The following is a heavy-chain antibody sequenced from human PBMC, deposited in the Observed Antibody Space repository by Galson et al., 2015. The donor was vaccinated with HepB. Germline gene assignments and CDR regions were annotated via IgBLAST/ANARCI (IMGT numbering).Heavy chain of an antibody. CDR3: ARDKVKGDGYNFDY. Sequence: SLRLSCAASGFTFSSYWMHWVRKAPGTGLVWVARINKDGGDTIYAASVKDRFTISRDNAKNTLYLQINNLRAEVTAVYYCARDKVKGDGYNFDYWGQGTLATVSS. J-gene: IGHJ4*02. V-gene: IGHV3-74*01. CDR2: INKDGGDT. D-gene: IGHD5-24*01. CDR1: GFTFSSYW.